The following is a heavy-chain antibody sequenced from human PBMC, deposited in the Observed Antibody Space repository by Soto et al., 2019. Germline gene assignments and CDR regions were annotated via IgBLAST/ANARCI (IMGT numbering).Heavy chain of an antibody. J-gene: IGHJ4*02. CDR3: AREPATAKPEGVDF. Sequence: VKVSCKASGYTFSDYYIHWVRQAPGQGLEWMGWLNPNSGGTKYAPKFQGGVTMTRDTSITTAYMELSRLRSGDTAVYYCAREPATAKPEGVDFWGQGTLVTVSS. D-gene: IGHD1-1*01. CDR2: LNPNSGGT. V-gene: IGHV1-2*02. CDR1: GYTFSDYY.